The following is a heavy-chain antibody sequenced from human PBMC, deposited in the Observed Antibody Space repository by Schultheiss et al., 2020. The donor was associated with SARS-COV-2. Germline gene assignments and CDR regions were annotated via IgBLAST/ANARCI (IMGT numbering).Heavy chain of an antibody. CDR1: GFTFSSYE. J-gene: IGHJ4*02. CDR3: AKDDPYYYDSSGYQNPTFDY. D-gene: IGHD3-22*01. Sequence: GGSLRLSCAASGFTFSSYEMNWVRQAPGKGLEWVSYISSSGSTIYYADSVKGRFTISRDNAKNSLYLQMNSLRAEDTAVYYCAKDDPYYYDSSGYQNPTFDYWGQGTLVTVSS. V-gene: IGHV3-48*03. CDR2: ISSSGSTI.